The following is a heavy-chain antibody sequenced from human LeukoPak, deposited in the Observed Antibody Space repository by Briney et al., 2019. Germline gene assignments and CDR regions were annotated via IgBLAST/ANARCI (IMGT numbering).Heavy chain of an antibody. CDR1: GFTFSSYA. CDR2: IHSGGST. V-gene: IGHV3-53*01. J-gene: IGHJ2*01. D-gene: IGHD5-18*01. CDR3: ARGRRADTAMDYWYFDL. Sequence: PGGSLRLSCAASGFTFSSYAMSWIRQAPGRGLQWVSVIHSGGSTFYADSVKGRFTISRDSSKNTLYLQMNSLRGEDTAVYFCARGRRADTAMDYWYFDLWGRGTLVTVSS.